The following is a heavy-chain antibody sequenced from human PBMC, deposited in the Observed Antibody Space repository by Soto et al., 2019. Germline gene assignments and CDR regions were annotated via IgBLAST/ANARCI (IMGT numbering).Heavy chain of an antibody. CDR1: GYTFTGYY. Sequence: GASVKVSCKASGYTFTGYYMHWVRQAPGQGLEWMGWVNPNSGGTNYAQKFQGWVTMTRDTSISTAYMELSRLRSDDTAVHYCARDGIYGSGSYSDWGQGTLVTVSS. D-gene: IGHD3-10*01. V-gene: IGHV1-2*04. CDR2: VNPNSGGT. J-gene: IGHJ4*02. CDR3: ARDGIYGSGSYSD.